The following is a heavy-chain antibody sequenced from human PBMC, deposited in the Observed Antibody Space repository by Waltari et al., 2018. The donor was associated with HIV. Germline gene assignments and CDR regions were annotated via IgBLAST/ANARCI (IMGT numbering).Heavy chain of an antibody. J-gene: IGHJ3*02. CDR1: GGTFSSYA. V-gene: IGHV1-69*01. D-gene: IGHD3-22*01. CDR2: IIPIFGTA. CDR3: ARAITMIVVVTYAFDI. Sequence: EVKKPGSSVKVSCKASGGTFSSYAISWVRQASGQGLEWMGGIIPIFGTANYAQKFQGRVTITADESTSTAYMELSSLRSEDTAVYYCARAITMIVVVTYAFDIWGQGTMVTVSS.